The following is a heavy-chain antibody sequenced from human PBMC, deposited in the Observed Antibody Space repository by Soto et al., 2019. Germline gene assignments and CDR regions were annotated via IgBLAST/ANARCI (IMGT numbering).Heavy chain of an antibody. D-gene: IGHD3-22*01. Sequence: NRGESLKISCKGSGYSFTSYWISWVRQMPGKGLEWMGRIDPSDSYTNYSPSFQGHVTISADKSISTAYLQWSSLKASDTAMYYCARLQYYYDSSGYPGEDYYYGMDVWGQGTTVTVSS. CDR3: ARLQYYYDSSGYPGEDYYYGMDV. V-gene: IGHV5-10-1*01. J-gene: IGHJ6*02. CDR1: GYSFTSYW. CDR2: IDPSDSYT.